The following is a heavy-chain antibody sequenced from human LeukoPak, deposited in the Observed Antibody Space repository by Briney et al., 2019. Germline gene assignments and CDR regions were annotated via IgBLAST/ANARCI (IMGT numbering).Heavy chain of an antibody. Sequence: GGSLRLSCTASAFTLGDWYMSWIRQAPGKGLEWISYISNIGTTTYYAESVKGRFTISRDNAKNSLYLQMNSLRAEDTAVYYCACDFRYLGHDFWGQGTLVTVPS. D-gene: IGHD2-21*02. J-gene: IGHJ4*02. CDR1: AFTLGDWY. V-gene: IGHV3-11*01. CDR2: ISNIGTTT. CDR3: ACDFRYLGHDF.